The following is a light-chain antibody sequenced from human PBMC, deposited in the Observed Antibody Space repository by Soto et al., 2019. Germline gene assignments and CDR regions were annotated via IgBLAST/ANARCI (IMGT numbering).Light chain of an antibody. CDR1: QSVSSNY. Sequence: ESVITEAPGTLSLSPGERATLSCRASQSVSSNYLAWYQQKPGQAPRLLMYGVSSRASGVPDRFSGSGSGTDFTLTISRLEPEDFAVYYCQQYGSSPLTFGGGTKVDI. J-gene: IGKJ4*01. CDR3: QQYGSSPLT. V-gene: IGKV3-20*01. CDR2: GVS.